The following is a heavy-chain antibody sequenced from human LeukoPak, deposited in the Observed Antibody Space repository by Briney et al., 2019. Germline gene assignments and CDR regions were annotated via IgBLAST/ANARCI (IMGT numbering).Heavy chain of an antibody. V-gene: IGHV1-2*02. Sequence: ASVKVSCKASGYTFTGYYMHWVRQAPGQGLEWMGWINPNSGGTNYAQKFQGRVTMTRDTSVNTAYMELSRLRSDDTAVYYCASGVVTHPHGGSWGQGTLVTVSS. CDR1: GYTFTGYY. CDR3: ASGVVTHPHGGS. J-gene: IGHJ5*02. D-gene: IGHD3-3*01. CDR2: INPNSGGT.